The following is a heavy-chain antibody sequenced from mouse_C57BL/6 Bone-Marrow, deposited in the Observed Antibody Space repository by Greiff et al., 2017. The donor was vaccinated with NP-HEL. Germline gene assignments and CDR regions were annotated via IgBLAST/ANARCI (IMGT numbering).Heavy chain of an antibody. V-gene: IGHV1-19*01. CDR3: ARPKDYFDY. J-gene: IGHJ2*01. Sequence: VQLQQSGPVLVKPGASVKMSCKASGYTFTDYYMNWVKQSHGKSLEWIGVINPYNGGTSYNQKFKGKATLTVDKSSSTAYMELNSLTSEDSAVYYCARPKDYFDYWGQGTTLTVSS. CDR1: GYTFTDYY. CDR2: INPYNGGT.